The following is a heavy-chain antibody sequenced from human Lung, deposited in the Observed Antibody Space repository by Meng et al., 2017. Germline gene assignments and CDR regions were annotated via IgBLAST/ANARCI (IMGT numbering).Heavy chain of an antibody. D-gene: IGHD2-21*01. J-gene: IGHJ4*02. V-gene: IGHV4-4*02. CDR1: GGSISSDNW. CDR3: TKNDFYCLGY. CDR2: IYHGGST. Sequence: VQLQDAGPGQVTPSGTLSLTCAVSGGSISSDNWWSWVRQPPGKGLEWIGEIYHGGSTNYNPSLKSRITISVDKPKNQFSLTLGSVTAADTAVYYCTKNDFYCLGYWGQGTLVTVSS.